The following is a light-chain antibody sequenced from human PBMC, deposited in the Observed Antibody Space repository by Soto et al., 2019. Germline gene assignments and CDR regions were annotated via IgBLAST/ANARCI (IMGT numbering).Light chain of an antibody. Sequence: QSALTQPASVSGSPGQSITISCTGTSSNVGSFKLVSWYQQGPGTAPKVLIYDVTKRPSGVPNRFSGSKSGNTASLTISGLQAEDEADYYCCSYGGGSTVLFGGGTKLTVL. J-gene: IGLJ2*01. CDR1: SSNVGSFKL. V-gene: IGLV2-23*02. CDR3: CSYGGGSTVL. CDR2: DVT.